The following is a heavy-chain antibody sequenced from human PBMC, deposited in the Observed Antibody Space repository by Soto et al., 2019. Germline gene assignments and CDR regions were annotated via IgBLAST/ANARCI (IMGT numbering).Heavy chain of an antibody. CDR1: GFTFSSYA. J-gene: IGHJ4*02. CDR2: ISYDGSNK. Sequence: GGSLRLSCAASGFTFSSYAMHWVRQAPGKGLEWVAVISYDGSNKYYADSVKGRFTISRDNSKNTLYLQMNSLRAEDTAVYYCARDVRKYGSSWSDYWGQGTLVTVSS. V-gene: IGHV3-30-3*01. CDR3: ARDVRKYGSSWSDY. D-gene: IGHD6-13*01.